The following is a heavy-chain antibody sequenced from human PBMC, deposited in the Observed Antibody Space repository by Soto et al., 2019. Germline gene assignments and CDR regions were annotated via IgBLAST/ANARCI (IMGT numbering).Heavy chain of an antibody. D-gene: IGHD3-10*01. CDR3: ARQRDVRGSGSYPNWFDP. CDR2: IYYSGST. J-gene: IGHJ5*02. Sequence: PSETLSLTCTVSGGSISSSSYYWGWIRQPPGKGLEWIGSIYYSGSTYYNPSLKSRVTISVDTSKNQFSLKLSSVTAADTAVYYCARQRDVRGSGSYPNWFDPWGQGTPVTVPS. CDR1: GGSISSSSYY. V-gene: IGHV4-39*01.